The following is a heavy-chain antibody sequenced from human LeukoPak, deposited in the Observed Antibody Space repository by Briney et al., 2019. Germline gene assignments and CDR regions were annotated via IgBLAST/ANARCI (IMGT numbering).Heavy chain of an antibody. J-gene: IGHJ4*02. D-gene: IGHD3-16*02. V-gene: IGHV3-15*01. CDR2: IKSKTDGGTT. CDR1: GFTFSNAW. Sequence: GGSLRLSCAASGFTFSNAWMSWVRQAPGKGLEWVGRIKSKTDGGTTDYAAPVKGRFTISRDDSKNTLYLQMDSLKTEDTAVYYCTTDQARITFGGVIATAYWGRGTLVTVSS. CDR3: TTDQARITFGGVIATAY.